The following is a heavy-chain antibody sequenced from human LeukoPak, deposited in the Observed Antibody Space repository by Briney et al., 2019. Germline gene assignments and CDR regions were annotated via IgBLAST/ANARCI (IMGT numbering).Heavy chain of an antibody. CDR2: INHSGST. CDR3: ARAPGYSSGWYGARGTSRYFDY. J-gene: IGHJ4*02. D-gene: IGHD6-19*01. CDR1: GGSFSGYY. V-gene: IGHV4-34*01. Sequence: KPSETLSLTCAVYGGSFSGYYWSWIRQPPGKGLEWIGEINHSGSTNYNPSPKSRVTISVDTSKNQFSLKLSSVTAADTAVYYCARAPGYSSGWYGARGTSRYFDYWGQGTLVTVSS.